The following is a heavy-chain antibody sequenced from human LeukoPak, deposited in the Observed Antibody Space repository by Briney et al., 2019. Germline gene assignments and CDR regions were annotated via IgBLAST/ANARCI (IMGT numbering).Heavy chain of an antibody. J-gene: IGHJ6*02. CDR2: ISSSSNIM. D-gene: IGHD3-9*01. CDR1: GFTFSSYG. Sequence: GGSLRLSCAASGFTFSSYGMNWVRQAPGKGLEWVSYISSSSNIMNYADFVKGRFTISRDNSKNTLYLQMNSLRAEDTAVYYCAKDHYDILTGYSGSYYYYGMDVWGQGTTVTVSS. V-gene: IGHV3-48*01. CDR3: AKDHYDILTGYSGSYYYYGMDV.